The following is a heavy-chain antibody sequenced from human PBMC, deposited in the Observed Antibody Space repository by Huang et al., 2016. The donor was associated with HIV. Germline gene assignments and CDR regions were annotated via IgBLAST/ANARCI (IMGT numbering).Heavy chain of an antibody. V-gene: IGHV4-39*01. D-gene: IGHD4-17*01. CDR1: GGSISSSSYY. CDR3: ASRTTVTTTSNYHYFYMDV. J-gene: IGHJ6*03. Sequence: QLQLQESGPGLVKPSETLSLTCTVSGGSISSSSYYWGWLRQSPGKGVGGIGSIYECGKGYIHPCLKRRVTMSVGRSSNQFALKMHAVTAADTAVYYCASRTTVTTTSNYHYFYMDVWGKGTTVIVSS. CDR2: IYECGKG.